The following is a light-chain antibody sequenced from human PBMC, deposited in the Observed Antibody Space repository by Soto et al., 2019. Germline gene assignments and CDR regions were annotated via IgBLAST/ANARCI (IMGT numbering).Light chain of an antibody. Sequence: QTVVTQPPSVSGAPGQRVTFSCTGSRSNIGANYDVHWYQQIPGTAPKLLIYGNNNRPSGVPDRFSGSRSGTSASLAITGLQAEDEADYYCQSYDNTLSGVVFGGGTQLTVL. V-gene: IGLV1-40*01. CDR2: GNN. CDR1: RSNIGANYD. CDR3: QSYDNTLSGVV. J-gene: IGLJ2*01.